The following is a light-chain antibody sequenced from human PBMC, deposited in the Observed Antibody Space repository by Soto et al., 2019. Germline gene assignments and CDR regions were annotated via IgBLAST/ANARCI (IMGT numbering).Light chain of an antibody. Sequence: EIVMTQSPATLSVSPGQSATLSCRASRSVGTNLAWHQQKPGQAPRLLIFGASTRPTGIPARFSGSGSGTDFTLTISSLQSEDSAIYFCQQYINWPQTFGQGTKVE. J-gene: IGKJ1*01. CDR1: RSVGTN. CDR3: QQYINWPQT. V-gene: IGKV3-15*01. CDR2: GAS.